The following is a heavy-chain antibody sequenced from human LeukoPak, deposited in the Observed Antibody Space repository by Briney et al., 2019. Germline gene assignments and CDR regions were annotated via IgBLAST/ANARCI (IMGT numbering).Heavy chain of an antibody. CDR2: IYYSGST. V-gene: IGHV4-39*01. Sequence: SETLSLTCTVSGGSISSSSYYWGWIRQPPGKGLEWIGSIYYSGSTYYNPSLKSRVTISVDTSKNQFSLKLSSVTAADTAVYYCARTVTTLTRPTSVDYWGQGTLVTVSS. J-gene: IGHJ4*02. D-gene: IGHD4-17*01. CDR3: ARTVTTLTRPTSVDY. CDR1: GGSISSSSYY.